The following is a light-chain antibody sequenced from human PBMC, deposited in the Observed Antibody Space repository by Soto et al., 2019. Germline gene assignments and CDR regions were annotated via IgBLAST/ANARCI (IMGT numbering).Light chain of an antibody. V-gene: IGKV3D-20*02. J-gene: IGKJ5*01. CDR2: HAS. CDR3: QQRSNWPRT. CDR1: RSLSSDY. Sequence: IVLMQSPGTLSLSPWERATLSCRASRSLSSDYLAWYQQKPGQAPRLLFYHASRRATGTPDRFSVSGSGTDFTLTISSLEPEDFPVYYRQQRSNWPRTLGQGTRPEIK.